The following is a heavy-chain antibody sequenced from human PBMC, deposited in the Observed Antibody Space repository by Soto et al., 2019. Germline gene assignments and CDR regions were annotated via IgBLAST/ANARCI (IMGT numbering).Heavy chain of an antibody. D-gene: IGHD6-6*01. CDR3: ARDWVGMARLRSLNWFDP. V-gene: IGHV1-69*01. CDR1: GGTFSSYA. Sequence: QVQLVQSGAEVKKPGSSVKVSCKASGGTFSSYAISWVRQAPGQGLEWMGGIIPIFGTANYAQKFQGRVTITADESTSTAYMELSSLRSEDTAVYYCARDWVGMARLRSLNWFDPWGQGTLVTVSS. CDR2: IIPIFGTA. J-gene: IGHJ5*02.